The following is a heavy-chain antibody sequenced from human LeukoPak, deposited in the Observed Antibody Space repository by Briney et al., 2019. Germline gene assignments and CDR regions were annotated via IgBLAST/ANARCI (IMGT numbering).Heavy chain of an antibody. CDR2: IYPGDSDT. CDR1: GYSFTSYW. J-gene: IGHJ3*02. V-gene: IGHV5-51*01. D-gene: IGHD6-19*01. CDR3: ARPRVAGLDAFDI. Sequence: GESLKISCKGSGYSFTSYWIGWVRQMPGKGLGWMGIIYPGDSDTRYSPSFQGQVTISADKSISTAYLQWSSLKASDTAMYYCARPRVAGLDAFDIWGQGTMVTVSS.